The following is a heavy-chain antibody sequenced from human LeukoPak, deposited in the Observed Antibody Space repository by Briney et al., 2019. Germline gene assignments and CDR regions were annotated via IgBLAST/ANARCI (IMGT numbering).Heavy chain of an antibody. CDR2: ISGSGGST. CDR3: AKVHGSGYYYPLSWFDP. Sequence: GGSLRLSCAASGFTFSSYAMSWVRQAPGKGLEWVSAISGSGGSTYYADSVKGRFTISRDNSKNTLYLQMNSLRAEDTAVYYCAKVHGSGYYYPLSWFDPWGQGTLVTVSS. J-gene: IGHJ5*02. V-gene: IGHV3-23*01. D-gene: IGHD3-22*01. CDR1: GFTFSSYA.